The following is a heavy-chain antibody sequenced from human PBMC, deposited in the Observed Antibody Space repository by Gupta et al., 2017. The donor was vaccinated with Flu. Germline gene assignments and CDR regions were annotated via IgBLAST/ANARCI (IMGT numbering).Heavy chain of an antibody. CDR1: SDYE. J-gene: IGHJ5*02. Sequence: SDYEFSWVRLAPGKVLEWIAFISSSAVTYYTESMRGRLIISRDNAKNSVYLQMNSRRVEDTALYYCARVHWDAWGQGTLVTVSS. CDR3: ARVHWDA. V-gene: IGHV3-48*03. CDR2: ISSSAVT.